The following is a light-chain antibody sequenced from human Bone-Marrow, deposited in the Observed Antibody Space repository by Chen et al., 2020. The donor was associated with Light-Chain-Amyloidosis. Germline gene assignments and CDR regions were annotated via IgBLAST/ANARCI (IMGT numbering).Light chain of an antibody. CDR2: WAS. Sequence: DIVMTQSPDSLAVSLGEMATINCKSSQSVLYSQNTKNSLAWYQQKPGQPPKLLIAWASTREPGVPDRFSGSGSRTDFVLTINSLQAEDVAVYYCQQYYTTPYTVGQGTKLEIK. J-gene: IGKJ2*01. CDR3: QQYYTTPYT. CDR1: QSVLYSQNTKNS. V-gene: IGKV4-1*01.